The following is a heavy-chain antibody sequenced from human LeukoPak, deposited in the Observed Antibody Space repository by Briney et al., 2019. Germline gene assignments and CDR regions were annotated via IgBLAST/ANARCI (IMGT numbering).Heavy chain of an antibody. CDR2: IWYDGSEQ. Sequence: GGSLRLSCAASGFTFSTYAIHWVRQAPGKGLEWVAVIWYDGSEQYYADSVKGRFIISRENYKRTSDLQMNSLRAEDTAVYYCAREGDSRWGELSPWGQGTLVTVSA. CDR1: GFTFSTYA. V-gene: IGHV3-33*01. D-gene: IGHD3-16*02. J-gene: IGHJ1*01. CDR3: AREGDSRWGELSP.